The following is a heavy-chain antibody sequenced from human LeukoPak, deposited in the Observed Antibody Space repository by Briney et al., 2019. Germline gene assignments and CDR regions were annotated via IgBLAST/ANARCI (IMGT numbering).Heavy chain of an antibody. Sequence: ASVKVSCKASGYTFNSYGISWVRQAPGQGLEWMGWISAYNGNTNYAQKLQGRVTITTDTSTSTAYMELRSLRSDDTAVYYCARDGAAASLKRLSRPNDWFDPWGQGTLVTVSS. J-gene: IGHJ5*02. D-gene: IGHD3-16*02. CDR2: ISAYNGNT. CDR3: ARDGAAASLKRLSRPNDWFDP. CDR1: GYTFNSYG. V-gene: IGHV1-18*01.